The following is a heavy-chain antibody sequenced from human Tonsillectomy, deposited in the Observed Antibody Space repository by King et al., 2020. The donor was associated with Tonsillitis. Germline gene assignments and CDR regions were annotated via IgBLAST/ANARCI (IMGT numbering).Heavy chain of an antibody. CDR1: GFTFSNFA. CDR3: ASRDGALAYYTCGLDV. J-gene: IGHJ6*02. Sequence: VQLVESGGGVVQPGRSLRLSCAASGFTFSNFAMHWVRQAPGKGLEWVADISYDGSNKYYADSVKGRFTISRDNSKNTLYLQMNSLRAEDTAVYYCASRDGALAYYTCGLDVWGQGTTVTVSS. D-gene: IGHD4-17*01. CDR2: ISYDGSNK. V-gene: IGHV3-30-3*01.